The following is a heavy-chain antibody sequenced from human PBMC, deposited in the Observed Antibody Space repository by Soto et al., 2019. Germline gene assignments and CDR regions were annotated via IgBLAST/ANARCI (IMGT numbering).Heavy chain of an antibody. CDR2: ISGVRDYI. D-gene: IGHD3-10*01. CDR3: AREGVHNYTEYYFDY. CDR1: GFTFSYYP. V-gene: IGHV3-21*06. Sequence: SLRLSCAASGFTFSYYPLHWVRRAPGKGLEWVSSISGVRDYIRYADSVKGRFAISRDNAKTSLYPQMNSLTAEDTAVYYCAREGVHNYTEYYFDYWGQGTLVTVSS. J-gene: IGHJ4*02.